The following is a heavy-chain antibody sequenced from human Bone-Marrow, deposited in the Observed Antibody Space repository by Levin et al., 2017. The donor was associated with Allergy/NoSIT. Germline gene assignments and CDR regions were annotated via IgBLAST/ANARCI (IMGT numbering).Heavy chain of an antibody. D-gene: IGHD6-13*01. CDR1: GFTFSNYW. Sequence: SCAASGFTFSNYWMSWVRQAPGKGLEWVANIKQDGSEKYYVDSMKGRFTISRDNSKNSLYLQMNSLRAEDTAVYYCAAAGTYWGQGTLVTVSS. V-gene: IGHV3-7*01. J-gene: IGHJ4*02. CDR2: IKQDGSEK. CDR3: AAAGTY.